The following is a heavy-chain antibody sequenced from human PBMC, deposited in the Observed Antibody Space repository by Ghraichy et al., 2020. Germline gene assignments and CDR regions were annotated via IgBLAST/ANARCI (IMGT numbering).Heavy chain of an antibody. Sequence: ASVKVSCKASGYTFTGYYMHWVRQAPGQGLEWMGWINPNSGGTNYAQKFQGRVTMTRDTSISTAYMELSRLRSDDTAVYYCARVRYYYDSSGFAKEYFQHWGQGTLVTVSS. CDR1: GYTFTGYY. D-gene: IGHD3-22*01. V-gene: IGHV1-2*02. CDR2: INPNSGGT. J-gene: IGHJ1*01. CDR3: ARVRYYYDSSGFAKEYFQH.